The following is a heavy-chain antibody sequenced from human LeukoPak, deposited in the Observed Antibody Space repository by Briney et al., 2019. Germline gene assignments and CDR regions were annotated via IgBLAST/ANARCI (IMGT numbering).Heavy chain of an antibody. J-gene: IGHJ6*04. CDR1: GGSFSGYY. Sequence: SETLSLTCAVYGGSFSGYYWSWIRQPPGKGLEWIGEINHSGSTNYNPSLKSRVTISVDTSKNQFSLKLSSVTAADTAVYYCARYIAPLIRHFPAWDMDVWGKGTTVTVSS. V-gene: IGHV4-34*01. CDR3: ARYIAPLIRHFPAWDMDV. CDR2: INHSGST. D-gene: IGHD3-3*02.